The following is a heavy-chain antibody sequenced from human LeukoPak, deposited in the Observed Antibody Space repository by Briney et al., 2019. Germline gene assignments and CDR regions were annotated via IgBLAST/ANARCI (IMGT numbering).Heavy chain of an antibody. CDR1: GFTFSSYS. D-gene: IGHD5-12*01. Sequence: GGSLRLSCAASGFTFSSYSRNWVRQAPGKGLEWVSSISSSTSYIYYGDSVKGRFTTSRDNAKNSLYLQVNSLRAEDTAVYYCARAQYSGYDEGRFDYWGQGTLVTVSS. CDR3: ARAQYSGYDEGRFDY. V-gene: IGHV3-21*04. J-gene: IGHJ4*02. CDR2: ISSSTSYI.